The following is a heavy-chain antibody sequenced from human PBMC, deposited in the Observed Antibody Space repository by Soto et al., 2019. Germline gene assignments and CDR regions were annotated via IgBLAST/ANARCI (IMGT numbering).Heavy chain of an antibody. Sequence: QVQLVESGGGVVQPGRSLRLSCAASGFTFSSYGMHWVRQAPGKGLEWVAVISYDGSNKYYADSVKGRFTISRDNSKNTLYLQMNSLRAEDTAVYYCAKDRYDEDYYYYYGMDVWGQWTTVTVSS. J-gene: IGHJ6*02. CDR1: GFTFSSYG. D-gene: IGHD5-12*01. CDR2: ISYDGSNK. CDR3: AKDRYDEDYYYYYGMDV. V-gene: IGHV3-30*18.